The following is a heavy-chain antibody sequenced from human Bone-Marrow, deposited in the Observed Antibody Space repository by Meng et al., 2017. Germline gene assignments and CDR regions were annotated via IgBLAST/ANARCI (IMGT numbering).Heavy chain of an antibody. J-gene: IGHJ4*02. CDR2: ISGSGGST. CDR1: GFTFSSYA. CDR3: AKDRATMIVVANFDY. D-gene: IGHD3-22*01. V-gene: IGHV3-23*01. Sequence: GESLKISCAASGFTFSSYAMSWVRQAPGKGLEWVSAISGSGGSTYYADSVKGRFTISRDNSKNTLYLQMNSLRAGDTAVYYCAKDRATMIVVANFDYWGQGTLVTVSS.